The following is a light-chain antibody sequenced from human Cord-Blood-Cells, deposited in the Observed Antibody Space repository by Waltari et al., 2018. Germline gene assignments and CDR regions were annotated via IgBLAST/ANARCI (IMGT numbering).Light chain of an antibody. J-gene: IGKJ3*01. CDR2: GAS. CDR1: QSVSSN. CDR3: QQYNNWPFT. Sequence: EIVMTQSPATLSVSPGERATLSCRASQSVSSNLAWYQQNPGQAPRRLIYGASTSATGIPSRFSGSGSETEFTLTISSLQSEDFAVYYSQQYNNWPFTFGPGTKVDIK. V-gene: IGKV3-15*01.